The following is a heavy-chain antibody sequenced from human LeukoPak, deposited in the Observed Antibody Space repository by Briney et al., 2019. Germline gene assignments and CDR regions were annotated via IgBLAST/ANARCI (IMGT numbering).Heavy chain of an antibody. D-gene: IGHD4-17*01. CDR2: ITSSGTTR. CDR1: GFTLTDHY. Sequence: GGSLRLSCTVSGFTLTDHYMSWFRQSPGRGLEWISWITSSGTTRDYADSVKGRFTISRDNTKNSVYLQMTSLRPDDTAVYYCARDLDYGDPYWGQGTLVTVSS. J-gene: IGHJ4*02. CDR3: ARDLDYGDPY. V-gene: IGHV3-11*01.